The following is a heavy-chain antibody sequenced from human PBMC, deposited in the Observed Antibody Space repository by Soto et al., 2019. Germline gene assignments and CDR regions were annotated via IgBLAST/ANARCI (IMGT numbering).Heavy chain of an antibody. CDR1: GYTFTSYY. V-gene: IGHV1-46*01. CDR2: INPSGGST. Sequence: ASVKVSFKASGYTFTSYYMHWVRQAPGQGLEWMGIINPSGGSTSYAQKFQGRVTMTRDTSTSTVYMELSSLRSEDTAVYYCAAYCSGGSCYPRAFDIWGQGTMVTVSS. D-gene: IGHD2-15*01. J-gene: IGHJ3*02. CDR3: AAYCSGGSCYPRAFDI.